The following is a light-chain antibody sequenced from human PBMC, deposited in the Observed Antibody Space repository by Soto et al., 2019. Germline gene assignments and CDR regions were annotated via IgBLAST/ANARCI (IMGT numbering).Light chain of an antibody. J-gene: IGLJ1*01. Sequence: QSVLTQPASVPGSPGQSITISCTGTSSDVGGYNHVSWYQQHPGKATKLIIYEVRNRPSGVSNRLSGSKSGNTASLTISGLQADDEADYYCCSYTSRNNFPYVFGTGPKVTVL. CDR3: CSYTSRNNFPYV. V-gene: IGLV2-14*01. CDR1: SSDVGGYNH. CDR2: EVR.